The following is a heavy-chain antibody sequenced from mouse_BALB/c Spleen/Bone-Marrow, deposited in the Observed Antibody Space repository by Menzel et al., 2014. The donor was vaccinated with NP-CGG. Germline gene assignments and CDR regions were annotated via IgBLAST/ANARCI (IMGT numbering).Heavy chain of an antibody. CDR2: INPYNGAT. J-gene: IGHJ3*01. V-gene: IGHV1-31*01. CDR1: GYSFTDYY. CDR3: ACFGFAY. Sequence: VQLPQSGPELVKPGASVKISCKASGYSFTDYYMHWVKQSHVKSLEWIGRINPYNGATSYNQNFKDKASLTVDKSSRTAYMELHSLTSEGAAVYLCACFGFAYWGQGTLVTVSA.